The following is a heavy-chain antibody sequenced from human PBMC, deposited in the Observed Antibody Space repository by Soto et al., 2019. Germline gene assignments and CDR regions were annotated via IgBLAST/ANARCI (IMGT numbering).Heavy chain of an antibody. J-gene: IGHJ4*02. D-gene: IGHD1-26*01. CDR3: AKVSGTRGYFDY. CDR2: ISYDGSNK. Sequence: LRLSCAASGFTFSSYGMHWVRQAPGKGLEWVAVISYDGSNKYYADSVKGRFTISRDNSKNTLYLQMNSLRAEDTAVYYCAKVSGTRGYFDYWGQGTLVTVSS. V-gene: IGHV3-30*18. CDR1: GFTFSSYG.